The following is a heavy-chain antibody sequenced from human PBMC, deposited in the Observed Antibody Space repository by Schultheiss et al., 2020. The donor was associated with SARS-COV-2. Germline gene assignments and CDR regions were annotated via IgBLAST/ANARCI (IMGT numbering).Heavy chain of an antibody. V-gene: IGHV4-61*08. CDR1: GGSISSGGYY. D-gene: IGHD3-22*01. CDR3: ARDLNYDSSGYAFDI. Sequence: SETLSLTCTVSGGSISSGGYYWSWIRQPPGKGLEWIGYIYYSGSTNYNPSLKSRVTISVDTSKNQFSLKLSSVTAADTAVYYCARDLNYDSSGYAFDIWGQGTMVTVSS. CDR2: IYYSGST. J-gene: IGHJ3*02.